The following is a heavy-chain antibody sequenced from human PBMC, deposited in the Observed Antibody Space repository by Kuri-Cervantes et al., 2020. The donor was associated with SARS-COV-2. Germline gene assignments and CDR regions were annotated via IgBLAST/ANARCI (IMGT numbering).Heavy chain of an antibody. CDR2: ISSSSSTI. CDR3: TTDQILGMQAFDI. D-gene: IGHD7-27*01. CDR1: GFIFSSHS. V-gene: IGHV3-48*01. Sequence: GESLKISCAASGFIFSSHSMNWVRQAPGKGLEWVSYISSSSSTIYYADSVKGRFTISRDDSKNTLYLQMNSLKTEDTAVYYCTTDQILGMQAFDIWGQGTMVTVSS. J-gene: IGHJ3*02.